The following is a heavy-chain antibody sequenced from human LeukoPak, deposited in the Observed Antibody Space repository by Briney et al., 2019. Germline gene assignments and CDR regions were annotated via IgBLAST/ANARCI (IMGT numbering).Heavy chain of an antibody. V-gene: IGHV3-21*01. CDR3: ASSLLTVTTDY. CDR1: GFTFSSYS. J-gene: IGHJ4*02. CDR2: INILSNYI. D-gene: IGHD4-11*01. Sequence: PGGSLRLSCAASGFTFSSYSMNWVRQAPGKGLEWVSSINILSNYIYYADSVKGRFTISRDNAKNSLYLQMNSLRAEDTAVYYCASSLLTVTTDYWGQGTLVTVSS.